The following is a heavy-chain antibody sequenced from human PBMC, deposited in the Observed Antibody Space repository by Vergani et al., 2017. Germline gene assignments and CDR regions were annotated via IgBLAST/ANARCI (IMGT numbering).Heavy chain of an antibody. CDR1: GGSLRSGDYY. CDR3: ARDNKQLRPRAFDL. CDR2: ISHSGSA. Sequence: QVQLQESGPRLVKPSQTLSLTCTVSGGSLRSGDYYWTYVRQSPGRGLEWIGHISHSGSAFYNPSLKSRVSMSVDTSKYQFSLTLTSVTAADTAVYYCARDNKQLRPRAFDLWGQGTMVTVSS. D-gene: IGHD4-23*01. J-gene: IGHJ3*01. V-gene: IGHV4-30-4*08.